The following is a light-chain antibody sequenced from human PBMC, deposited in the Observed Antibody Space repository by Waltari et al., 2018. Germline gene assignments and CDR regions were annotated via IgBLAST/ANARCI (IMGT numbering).Light chain of an antibody. V-gene: IGLV2-14*03. CDR2: DVS. Sequence: QSALTQPASVSGSPGQSITISCTGTNSDVGGYDYFSWYQQHPGKAPTLIIYDVSNRPSGVSNRFSGSKSGNTASLTISGLQAEDEADYYCNSYTSSSTRVFGGGTKLTVL. CDR3: NSYTSSSTRV. CDR1: NSDVGGYDY. J-gene: IGLJ2*01.